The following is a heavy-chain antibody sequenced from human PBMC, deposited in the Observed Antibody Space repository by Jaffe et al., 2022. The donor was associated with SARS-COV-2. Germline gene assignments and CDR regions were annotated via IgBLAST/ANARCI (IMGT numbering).Heavy chain of an antibody. J-gene: IGHJ6*03. CDR3: ARAMLYGDYASYHYYYMDV. D-gene: IGHD4-17*01. V-gene: IGHV3-74*01. CDR2: INSDGSTT. Sequence: EVQLVESGGGLVQPGGSLRLSCVASGFTFSSYWMHWVRQAPGKGLVWVSHINSDGSTTSYVDSVKGRFTISRDNAKNTLYLQMNSLRAEDTAVYYCARAMLYGDYASYHYYYMDVWGKGTTVTVSS. CDR1: GFTFSSYW.